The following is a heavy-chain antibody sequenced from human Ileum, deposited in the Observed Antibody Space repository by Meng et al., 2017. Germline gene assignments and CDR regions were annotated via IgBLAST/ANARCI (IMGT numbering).Heavy chain of an antibody. CDR2: INPNSGGT. D-gene: IGHD4-23*01. J-gene: IGHJ2*01. CDR3: ACMTTVVTGDWYFDL. V-gene: IGHV1-2*02. CDR1: GYTFTDYY. Sequence: ASVKVSCKASGYTFTDYYMHWVRQAPGQGLEWMGWINPNSGGTNYAQKFQGRVTMTRDTSISTAYMELSRLRSDDTAVYSCACMTTVVTGDWYFDLWGRGTLVTVSS.